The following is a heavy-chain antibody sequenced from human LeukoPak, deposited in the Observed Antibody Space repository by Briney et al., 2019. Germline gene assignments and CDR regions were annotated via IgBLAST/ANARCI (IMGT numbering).Heavy chain of an antibody. V-gene: IGHV3-7*01. Sequence: GGSLRLSCAASGFTFSSYWMSWVRQAPGKGLEWVAIIKQDGSDKYYVDSVKGRFTISRDKAKNSLYLQMNSLRAEDTAVYYCARSSVDTAMVTIVHYYYYGMDVWGQGTTVTVSS. J-gene: IGHJ6*02. CDR3: ARSSVDTAMVTIVHYYYYGMDV. CDR1: GFTFSSYW. D-gene: IGHD5-18*01. CDR2: IKQDGSDK.